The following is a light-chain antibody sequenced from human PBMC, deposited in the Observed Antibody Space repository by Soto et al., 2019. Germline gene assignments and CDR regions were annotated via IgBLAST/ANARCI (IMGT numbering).Light chain of an antibody. CDR1: SSDVGGYNY. Sequence: QSALTQPPSASGSPGQSVAISCTGTSSDVGGYNYVSWYQQHPGKAPKLMIYEVNKRPSGVPDRFAGSKSGTSASLAISGLRSEDEADYYCAARDDSLSGHWVFGGGTQLTVL. J-gene: IGLJ3*02. CDR3: AARDDSLSGHWV. V-gene: IGLV2-8*01. CDR2: EVN.